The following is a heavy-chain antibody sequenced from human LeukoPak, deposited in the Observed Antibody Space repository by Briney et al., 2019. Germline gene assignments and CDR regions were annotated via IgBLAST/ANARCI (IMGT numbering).Heavy chain of an antibody. CDR1: GGSISSGSYY. CDR3: ARDSTTTVTIFDY. V-gene: IGHV4-61*02. CDR2: IYTSGST. J-gene: IGHJ4*02. Sequence: SETLSLTCTVSGGSISSGSYYWRWIRQPAGKGLEWIERIYTSGSTNYNPSLKSRVTISVDTSKNQFSLKLSSVTAADTAVYYCARDSTTTVTIFDYGGQGTLVTVSS. D-gene: IGHD4-17*01.